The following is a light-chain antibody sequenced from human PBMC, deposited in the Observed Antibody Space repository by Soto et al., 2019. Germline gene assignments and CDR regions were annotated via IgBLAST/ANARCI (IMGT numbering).Light chain of an antibody. Sequence: QSVLTQPASVSGSPGQSVTISCTGTSSDVGNYNLVSWYQQHPGKAPKFLIFDVSKRPSGASDRFTGSKSGNTASLTISGLQAEDEADYYCCSFAGHSAYVFGSGTKVTVL. CDR2: DVS. CDR1: SSDVGNYNL. CDR3: CSFAGHSAYV. J-gene: IGLJ1*01. V-gene: IGLV2-23*02.